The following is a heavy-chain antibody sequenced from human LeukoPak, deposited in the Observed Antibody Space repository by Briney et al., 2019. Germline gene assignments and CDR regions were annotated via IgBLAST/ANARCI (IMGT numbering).Heavy chain of an antibody. D-gene: IGHD3-22*01. V-gene: IGHV3-11*04. CDR3: ARRVIVVGLDY. Sequence: GGSLRLSCAASGFTVSSNYMSWVRQAPGKGLEWVSYISRSGSIIYYADSVKGRFTISRDNAKNSLYLQMNSLRAEDTAVYYCARRVIVVGLDYWGQGTLVTVSS. CDR1: GFTVSSNY. J-gene: IGHJ4*02. CDR2: ISRSGSII.